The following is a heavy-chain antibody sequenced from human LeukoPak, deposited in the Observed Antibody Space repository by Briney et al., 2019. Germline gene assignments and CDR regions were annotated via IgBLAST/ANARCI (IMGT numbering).Heavy chain of an antibody. Sequence: PSETLSLTCAVYGGSFSGYYWSWIRQPPGKGLEWIGEINHSGSTNYNPSLKSRVTISVDTSKNQFSLKLSSVTAADTAVHYCARASYGDYNFDYWGQGTLVTVSS. CDR2: INHSGST. D-gene: IGHD4-17*01. V-gene: IGHV4-34*01. CDR3: ARASYGDYNFDY. CDR1: GGSFSGYY. J-gene: IGHJ4*02.